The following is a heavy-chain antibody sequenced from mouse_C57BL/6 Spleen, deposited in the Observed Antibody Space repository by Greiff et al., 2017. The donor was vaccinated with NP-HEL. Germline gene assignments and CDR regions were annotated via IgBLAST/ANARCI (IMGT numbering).Heavy chain of an antibody. CDR1: GYTFTSYW. Sequence: VQLQQSGAELVRPGSSVKLSCKASGYTFTSYWMDWVKQRPGQGLEWIGNIYPSDSETHYNQKFKDKATLTVDKSSSTAYMQLSSLTSEDSAVYYCARDPHYYGSSYGYFDVWGTGTTVTVSS. V-gene: IGHV1-61*01. CDR3: ARDPHYYGSSYGYFDV. D-gene: IGHD1-1*01. J-gene: IGHJ1*03. CDR2: IYPSDSET.